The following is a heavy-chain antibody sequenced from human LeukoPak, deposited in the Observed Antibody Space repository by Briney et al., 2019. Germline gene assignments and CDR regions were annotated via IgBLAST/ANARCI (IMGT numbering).Heavy chain of an antibody. CDR1: GFTFSSYA. Sequence: GGSLRLSCAASGFTFSSYAMSWVRQTPGKGLEWVSAISGSGGSTYYADSVKGRFTISRDNFKNTLFLQMDSLRAEDTAPYYCAKSVAIYFYYGLDVWGQGTTVTVSS. J-gene: IGHJ6*02. V-gene: IGHV3-23*01. CDR3: AKSVAIYFYYGLDV. CDR2: ISGSGGST. D-gene: IGHD3-3*01.